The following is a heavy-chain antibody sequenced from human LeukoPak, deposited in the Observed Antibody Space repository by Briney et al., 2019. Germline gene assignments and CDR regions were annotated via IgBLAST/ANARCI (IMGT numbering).Heavy chain of an antibody. CDR1: GYSFTNFD. V-gene: IGHV1-8*01. CDR2: MNPNSGNK. Sequence: ASVKVSCKASGYSFTNFDINWVRQATGQGLEWMGWMNPNSGNKGYAQKFQGRVTMTMNTSITTAYMELSSLRSEDTAVYYCARDGGSGSYPNWFDPWGQGTLVTVSS. D-gene: IGHD3-10*01. CDR3: ARDGGSGSYPNWFDP. J-gene: IGHJ5*02.